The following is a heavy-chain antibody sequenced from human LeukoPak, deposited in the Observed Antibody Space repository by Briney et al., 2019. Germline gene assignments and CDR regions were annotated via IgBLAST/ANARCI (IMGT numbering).Heavy chain of an antibody. CDR1: GFTFDSYA. CDR2: ISGSGGSI. D-gene: IGHD3-3*01. V-gene: IGHV3-23*01. J-gene: IGHJ4*02. Sequence: GGSLRLSCAASGFTFDSYAMSWVRQAPGKGLEWVSSISGSGGSIYYADSVKGRFTISRDNSKNSLYLQMNSLRTEDTALYYCAKVPKPGFWSGYSGGYFDYWGQGTLVTVSS. CDR3: AKVPKPGFWSGYSGGYFDY.